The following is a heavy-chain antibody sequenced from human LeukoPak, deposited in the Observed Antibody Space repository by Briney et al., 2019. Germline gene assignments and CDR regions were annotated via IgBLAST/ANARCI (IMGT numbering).Heavy chain of an antibody. Sequence: PGGSLRLSCAASGFSFNDYAMSWVRQAPGKGLEWVSAISESAGSTYYADSVKGRFTISRDNSRNTLYLQMNSLRAEDTAVYYCAKWELQLERRRFDYWGQGTLVTVSS. J-gene: IGHJ4*02. CDR1: GFSFNDYA. D-gene: IGHD1-1*01. V-gene: IGHV3-23*01. CDR3: AKWELQLERRRFDY. CDR2: ISESAGST.